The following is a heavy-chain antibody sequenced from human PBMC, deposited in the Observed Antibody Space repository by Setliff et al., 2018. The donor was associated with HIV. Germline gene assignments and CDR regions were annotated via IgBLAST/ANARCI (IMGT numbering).Heavy chain of an antibody. D-gene: IGHD5-18*01. CDR2: IYMRGGT. V-gene: IGHV4-61*09. CDR3: AIDHVTNIAESGYGYTRIDP. J-gene: IGHJ5*02. Sequence: SETLSLTCTVSGGSISSSSYYWAWIRQPAGKGPEWLGQIYMRGGTDYNPSLEGRVTISLDTSKNQFSLKLTSVTAADTAVYYCAIDHVTNIAESGYGYTRIDPWGPGISVTVSS. CDR1: GGSISSSSYY.